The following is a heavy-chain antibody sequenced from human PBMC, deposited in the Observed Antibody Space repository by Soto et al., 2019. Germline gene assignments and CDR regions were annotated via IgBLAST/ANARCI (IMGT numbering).Heavy chain of an antibody. J-gene: IGHJ6*02. V-gene: IGHV3-43*01. Sequence: GGSLRLSCAASGFTFDYYSMHWVRQAPGKGLEWVSLISWDGGSTYYADSLKGRFTISRDNSKLHLQMNSLRVEDTAVYYCERARAVAGNYGMDVWGQGTTVTVSS. D-gene: IGHD6-19*01. CDR2: ISWDGGST. CDR1: GFTFDYYS. CDR3: ERARAVAGNYGMDV.